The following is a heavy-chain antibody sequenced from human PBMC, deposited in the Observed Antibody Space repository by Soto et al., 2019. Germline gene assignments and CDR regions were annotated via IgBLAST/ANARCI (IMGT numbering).Heavy chain of an antibody. CDR2: VYYSGST. J-gene: IGHJ4*02. CDR3: ARVGYCRSTGCTALDY. D-gene: IGHD2-2*01. V-gene: IGHV4-59*01. Sequence: PSETLSLTCAVYGGSFSGYQWSWIRQSPGRGLEWIGYVYYSGSTKYNPSLQSRVTISVDTSRNQFSLKVRSVTAADTAVYYCARVGYCRSTGCTALDYWGQGIPVTVSS. CDR1: GGSFSGYQ.